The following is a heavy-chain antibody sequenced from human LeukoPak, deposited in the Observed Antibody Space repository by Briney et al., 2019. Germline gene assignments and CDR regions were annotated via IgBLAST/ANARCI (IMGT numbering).Heavy chain of an antibody. Sequence: PSQTLSLTCTVSGGSINSGSYYWSWIRQPAGKGLEWIGRIYTTGSTNYNPSLKSRVTISIDTSKNQFSLKLSSVTAADTAVYYCARGRNYDYVWGSYRYGTIDYWGQGTLVTVSS. CDR2: IYTTGST. V-gene: IGHV4-61*02. CDR1: GGSINSGSYY. J-gene: IGHJ4*02. CDR3: ARGRNYDYVWGSYRYGTIDY. D-gene: IGHD3-16*02.